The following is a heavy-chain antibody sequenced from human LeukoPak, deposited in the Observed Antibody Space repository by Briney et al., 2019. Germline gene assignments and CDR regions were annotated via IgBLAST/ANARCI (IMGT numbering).Heavy chain of an antibody. CDR2: INPSGGST. V-gene: IGHV1-46*01. CDR3: ARAFTRYSSFSGVSY. D-gene: IGHD6-19*01. Sequence: ASVKVSCKASGYTFTSYYMHWVREAPGQGLEWMGIINPSGGSTSYAQKFQGRVTMTRDTSTSTVYMELSSLRSEDTAVYYCARAFTRYSSFSGVSYWGQGTLVTVSS. CDR1: GYTFTSYY. J-gene: IGHJ4*02.